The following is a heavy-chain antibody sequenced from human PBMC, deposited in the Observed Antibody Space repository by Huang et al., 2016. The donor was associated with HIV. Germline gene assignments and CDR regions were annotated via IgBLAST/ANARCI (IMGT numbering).Heavy chain of an antibody. V-gene: IGHV1-18*01. Sequence: QVQLVQSGSEVTKPGASVTVSCKASGYIFSIYGISWVRQAPGQGPEWMGEVSGYSGFTETAQKVQGRVTMTTDTSTSTAYMDLRSLTADDTAVYYCARVPSDLYSDYWGQGTLVTVSS. CDR3: ARVPSDLYSDY. CDR1: GYIFSIYG. D-gene: IGHD2-21*01. J-gene: IGHJ4*02. CDR2: VSGYSGFT.